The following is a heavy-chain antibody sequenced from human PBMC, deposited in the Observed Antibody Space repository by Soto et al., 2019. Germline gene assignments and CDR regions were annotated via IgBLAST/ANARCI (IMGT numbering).Heavy chain of an antibody. V-gene: IGHV3-23*01. D-gene: IGHD6-19*01. J-gene: IGHJ4*02. CDR3: AKGQWLVYYYFDY. CDR2: ISGSGGST. CDR1: GFTFSSYA. Sequence: EVRLLDSGGGLVQPGGSLRLSCAASGFTFSSYAMSWVRQAPGKGLEWVSAISGSGGSTYYADSVKGRFTISRDNSKNTLYLQMNSLSAEDTAVYYCAKGQWLVYYYFDYWGQGTLVTVSS.